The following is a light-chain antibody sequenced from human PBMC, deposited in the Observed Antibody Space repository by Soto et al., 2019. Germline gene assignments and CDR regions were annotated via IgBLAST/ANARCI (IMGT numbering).Light chain of an antibody. CDR1: HAITNN. CDR3: QQVKSYPRT. CDR2: EES. V-gene: IGKV1-9*01. J-gene: IGKJ4*01. Sequence: EIQMTQSPSTLSASVGDRCTITCRASHAITNNLAWYQQKPGNPPRLLIYEESTLHSGVPSRFSGRKVGTQFILTIDSLQPEDFATYYCQQVKSYPRTFGGGTKVDI.